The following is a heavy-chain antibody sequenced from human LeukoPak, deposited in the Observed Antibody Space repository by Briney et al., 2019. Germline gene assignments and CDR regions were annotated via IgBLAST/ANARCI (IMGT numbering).Heavy chain of an antibody. J-gene: IGHJ4*02. CDR2: IYYSGNT. CDR1: GGSITSYY. Sequence: SKTLSLTCTVSGGSITSYYWSWIRQPAGKGLDWIGYIYYSGNTNYNPSLMSRVIISVDSSKNQFSLKLRSVTAADTAVYYCARVGTVLDGGYWGQGTLVTVSS. V-gene: IGHV4-59*01. D-gene: IGHD1-7*01. CDR3: ARVGTVLDGGY.